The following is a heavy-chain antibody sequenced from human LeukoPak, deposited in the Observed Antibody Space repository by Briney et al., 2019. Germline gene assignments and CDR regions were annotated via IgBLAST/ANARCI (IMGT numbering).Heavy chain of an antibody. D-gene: IGHD3-10*01. J-gene: IGHJ5*02. V-gene: IGHV4-34*01. Sequence: RASETLSLTCAVYGGSFSGYYWSWIRQPPGKGLEWIGEINHSGSTNYNPSLKSRVTISVDTSKNQFSLKLSSVTAADTAVYYCARDQKYGSGSLGFDPWGQGTLVTVSS. CDR2: INHSGST. CDR3: ARDQKYGSGSLGFDP. CDR1: GGSFSGYY.